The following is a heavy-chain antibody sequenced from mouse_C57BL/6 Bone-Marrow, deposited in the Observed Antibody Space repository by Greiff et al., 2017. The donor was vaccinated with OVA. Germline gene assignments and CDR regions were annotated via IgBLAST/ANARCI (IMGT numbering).Heavy chain of an antibody. V-gene: IGHV1-74*01. D-gene: IGHD4-1*01. CDR1: GYTFTSYW. J-gene: IGHJ1*03. CDR3: ARSPNWAYWYFDV. CDR2: IHPSDSDT. Sequence: QVQLKQPGAELVKPGASVKVSCKASGYTFTSYWMHWVKQRPGQGLEWIGRIHPSDSDTDYNQKFKGKATLTVDKSSSTAYMQLSSLTSEDSAVYYCARSPNWAYWYFDVWGTGTTVTVSS.